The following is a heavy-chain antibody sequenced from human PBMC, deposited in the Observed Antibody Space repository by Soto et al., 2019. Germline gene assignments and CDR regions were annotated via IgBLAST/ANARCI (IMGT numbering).Heavy chain of an antibody. CDR1: GFRFNDYY. CDR2: ISSGSSTI. CDR3: ATSSGALAASFPYYFDS. V-gene: IGHV3-11*01. D-gene: IGHD6-25*01. Sequence: GGSLRLSCAAAGFRFNDYYMTWIRQAPGKGLEWVSYISSGSSTIHYAHSVKGRFTISRDNAKNSLYLQMNSLRAEDTAVYYCATSSGALAASFPYYFDSGGKEPLVTVPS. J-gene: IGHJ4*02.